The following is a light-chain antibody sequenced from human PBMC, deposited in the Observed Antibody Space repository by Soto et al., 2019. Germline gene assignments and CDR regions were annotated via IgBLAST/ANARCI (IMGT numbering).Light chain of an antibody. CDR3: QQHISWPLT. CDR1: QSVSSY. CDR2: DAS. J-gene: IGKJ4*01. V-gene: IGKV3-11*01. Sequence: EIVLTQSPATLSLSPGERATLSCRASQSVSSYLAWYQQKPGQAPRLLIYDASNRATGIPARFSGSGSGTDFTLTSSSLEPEDFAVYYCQQHISWPLTFGGGTKVDIK.